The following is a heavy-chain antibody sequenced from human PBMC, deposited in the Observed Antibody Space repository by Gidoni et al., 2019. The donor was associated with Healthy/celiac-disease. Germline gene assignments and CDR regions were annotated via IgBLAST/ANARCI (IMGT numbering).Heavy chain of an antibody. CDR1: GYTFTSYY. Sequence: QVQLVQSGAEVKKPGASVKVSCKASGYTFTSYYMHWVRQAPGQGLEWMGIINPSGGSTSYAQKFQGRVTMTRDTSTSTVYMELSSLRSEDTAVYYCARGTTDWVGDGYNPGYWGQGTLVTVSS. CDR2: INPSGGST. D-gene: IGHD5-12*01. V-gene: IGHV1-46*01. J-gene: IGHJ4*02. CDR3: ARGTTDWVGDGYNPGY.